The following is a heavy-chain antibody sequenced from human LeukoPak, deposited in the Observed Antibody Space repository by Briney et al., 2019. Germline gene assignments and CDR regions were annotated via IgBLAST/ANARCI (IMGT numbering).Heavy chain of an antibody. D-gene: IGHD2-15*01. Sequence: GGSLRLSCAASGFSFSSYLMHWVRQAPGKGLEWVALIGFDVSKIYYADSVKGRFTISRNNSKNTLYLQMNSLRDEDTAVYFCARERLENCNDGSCPDALDIWGQGTMVTISS. CDR2: IGFDVSKI. CDR1: GFSFSSYL. CDR3: ARERLENCNDGSCPDALDI. V-gene: IGHV3-33*01. J-gene: IGHJ3*02.